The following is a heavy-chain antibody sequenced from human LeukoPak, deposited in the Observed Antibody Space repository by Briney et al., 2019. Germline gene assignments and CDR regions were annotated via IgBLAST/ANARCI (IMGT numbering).Heavy chain of an antibody. CDR3: AKDRDSNWYPYFEY. Sequence: GGSLRLSCVVSGFTFGSSWMSCVRQAPGKGLEWVTNIKPDGSEKYYVDSVKGRFTISRDNSRNSLYLDINNLRTEDTAIYYCAKDRDSNWYPYFEYWGQGTLITVSS. CDR1: GFTFGSSW. J-gene: IGHJ4*02. D-gene: IGHD4-11*01. CDR2: IKPDGSEK. V-gene: IGHV3-7*03.